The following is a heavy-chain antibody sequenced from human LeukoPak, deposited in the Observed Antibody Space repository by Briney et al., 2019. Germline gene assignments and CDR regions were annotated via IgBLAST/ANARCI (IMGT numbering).Heavy chain of an antibody. CDR3: VKDGSSSFYYYFDY. CDR1: GFTFTSYA. J-gene: IGHJ4*02. CDR2: IRYDGSLQ. D-gene: IGHD3-22*01. V-gene: IGHV3-30*02. Sequence: GGSLRLSCAASGFTFTSYAMHWVRQAPGKGLEWVAFIRYDGSLQFYTHSVKGRLTVSRDNSKNTLYLQMHSLRAEDTAVYYCVKDGSSSFYYYFDYWGQGALVTVSS.